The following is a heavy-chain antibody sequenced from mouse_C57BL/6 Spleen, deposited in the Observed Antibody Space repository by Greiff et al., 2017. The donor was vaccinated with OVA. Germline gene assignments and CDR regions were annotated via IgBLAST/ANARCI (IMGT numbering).Heavy chain of an antibody. Sequence: VQLQQSGPELVKPGASVKIPCKASGYTFTDYNMDWVKQSHGKSLEWIGDINPNNGGTIYNQKFKGKATLTVAKSSSTAYMELRSLTSEDTAVYYCTRSGYDYPFAYWGQGTLVTVSA. J-gene: IGHJ3*01. V-gene: IGHV1-18*01. CDR2: INPNNGGT. CDR3: TRSGYDYPFAY. D-gene: IGHD2-4*01. CDR1: GYTFTDYN.